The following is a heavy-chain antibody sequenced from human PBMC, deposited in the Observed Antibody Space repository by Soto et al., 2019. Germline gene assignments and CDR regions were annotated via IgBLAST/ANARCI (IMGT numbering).Heavy chain of an antibody. CDR1: GYTFTSYG. CDR2: ISAYNGNT. V-gene: IGHV1-18*04. CDR3: ARDPGYSGYDWGLGYYYGMDV. D-gene: IGHD5-12*01. J-gene: IGHJ6*02. Sequence: XSVKVSCRASGYTFTSYGISWVRQAPVQGLEWMGWISAYNGNTNYAQKLQGRVTMTTDTSTSTAYMELRSLRSEDTAVYYCARDPGYSGYDWGLGYYYGMDVWGQGTTVTVSS.